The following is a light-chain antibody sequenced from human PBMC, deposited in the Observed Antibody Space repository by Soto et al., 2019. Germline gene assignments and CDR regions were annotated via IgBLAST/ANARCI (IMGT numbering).Light chain of an antibody. J-gene: IGKJ3*01. V-gene: IGKV2-28*01. CDR2: LAS. Sequence: DIVMTQSPLSLPVSPGEPASISCRSSQSLLHSNGYNYLDWYLQKPGQSPQLLIYLASKRASGLPDRFSGSGSGTDFTLKISRVEAEDVGVYYCMQSLQTPPFTFGPGTKVDIK. CDR1: QSLLHSNGYNY. CDR3: MQSLQTPPFT.